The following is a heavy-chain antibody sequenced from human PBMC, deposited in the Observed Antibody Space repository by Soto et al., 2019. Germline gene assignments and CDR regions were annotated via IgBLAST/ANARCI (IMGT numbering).Heavy chain of an antibody. D-gene: IGHD2-21*02. J-gene: IGHJ5*02. V-gene: IGHV3-74*01. Sequence: GGSLRLSCAASGFNFSNHWMHWVRQRPGEGLVWVSRITSDGKSKAYAESVKGRFAISRDNAKNTLYLQMNGLTAEDTAVYYCARESGDWPLNWFDPWGLGTLVTVS. CDR2: ITSDGKSK. CDR1: GFNFSNHW. CDR3: ARESGDWPLNWFDP.